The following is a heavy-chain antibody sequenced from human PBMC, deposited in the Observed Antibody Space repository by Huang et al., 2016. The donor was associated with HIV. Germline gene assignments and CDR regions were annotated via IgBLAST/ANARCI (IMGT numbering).Heavy chain of an antibody. V-gene: IGHV3-30*18. CDR3: AKDGRGSGTYYDYFEY. CDR2: ISYDGSSK. J-gene: IGHJ4*02. CDR1: GFTFNKFD. D-gene: IGHD1-26*01. Sequence: QVQLVESGGGVVQPGRSLRLSCAAFGFTFNKFDMNWVRQAPGKGLGWGAIISYDGSSKYHADSVKGRITISRDNSKNTVYLQMNSPRVEDTAVYYCAKDGRGSGTYYDYFEYWGQGTLVTVSS.